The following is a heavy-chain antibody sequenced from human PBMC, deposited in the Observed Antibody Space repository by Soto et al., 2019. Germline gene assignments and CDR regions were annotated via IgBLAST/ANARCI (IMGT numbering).Heavy chain of an antibody. CDR1: GYTFTNYG. V-gene: IGHV1-18*01. D-gene: IGHD2-15*01. J-gene: IGHJ6*02. CDR3: ARAGRLPLHQIYYCNGIDV. CDR2: ISSYNGNA. Sequence: QVQLVQSGAEVKKPGASVKVSCKASGYTFTNYGFSWVRQAPGQGLEWMGWISSYNGNAEYAQKLQGRVTMTTESSTNTAYMDLWSLRSDDTAVYYCARAGRLPLHQIYYCNGIDVWGQGTTVTVSS.